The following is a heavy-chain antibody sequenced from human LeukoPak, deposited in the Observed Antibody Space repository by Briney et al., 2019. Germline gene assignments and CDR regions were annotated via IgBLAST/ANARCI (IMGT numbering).Heavy chain of an antibody. V-gene: IGHV4-34*01. CDR1: GGSFSDYN. CDR3: ARAPAGGGSLSRGAFDI. Sequence: SETLSLTCAVYGGSFSDYNWTWIRQSPGKGLEWIGEIGHNGSTNYNPSLKGRVTISLDTSKNQFSLRLTSLTAADAAVYYCARAPAGGGSLSRGAFDIWGQGTMVTVSS. CDR2: IGHNGST. D-gene: IGHD2-15*01. J-gene: IGHJ3*02.